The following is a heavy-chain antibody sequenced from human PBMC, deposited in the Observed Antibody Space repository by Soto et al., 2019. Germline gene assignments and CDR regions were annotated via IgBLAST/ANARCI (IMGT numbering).Heavy chain of an antibody. D-gene: IGHD5-18*01. CDR2: ISYDGSNK. CDR3: AKGRSGYSYGPSYYFDY. V-gene: IGHV3-30*18. Sequence: PGGSLRLSCAASGFTFSSYGMHWVRQAPGKGLEWVAVISYDGSNKYYADSVKGRFTISRDNSKNTLYLQMNSLRAEDTAVYYCAKGRSGYSYGPSYYFDYWGQGTLVTVSS. CDR1: GFTFSSYG. J-gene: IGHJ4*02.